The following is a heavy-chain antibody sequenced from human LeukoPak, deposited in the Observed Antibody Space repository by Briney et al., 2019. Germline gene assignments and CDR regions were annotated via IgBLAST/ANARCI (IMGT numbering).Heavy chain of an antibody. Sequence: EGSLRLSCAASGFTFGSNYMSWVRQAPGKGLEWVSLIHGGGGTYHADSVKGRFTISRDTAKNTLSLQMSSLRAEDTAVYYCAVEVTATDNGFDVWGQGTLVTVSS. CDR3: AVEVTATDNGFDV. J-gene: IGHJ3*01. CDR1: GFTFGSNY. D-gene: IGHD2-21*02. V-gene: IGHV3-53*01. CDR2: IHGGGGT.